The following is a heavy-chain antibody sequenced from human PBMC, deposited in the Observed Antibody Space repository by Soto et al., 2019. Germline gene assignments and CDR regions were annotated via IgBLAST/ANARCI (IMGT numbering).Heavy chain of an antibody. J-gene: IGHJ4*02. CDR3: ARGLTPSGAPAWSHFDL. Sequence: TLSLTCSVSGASIAGSSYWSWIRQPAGKGLEWIGRFSLSGTTNYSPSLRSRVTMSADVSKNQFSLRLTSVTAADTALYYCARGLTPSGAPAWSHFDLWGKGKPVTV. V-gene: IGHV4-4*07. D-gene: IGHD2-8*02. CDR2: FSLSGTT. CDR1: GASIAGSSY.